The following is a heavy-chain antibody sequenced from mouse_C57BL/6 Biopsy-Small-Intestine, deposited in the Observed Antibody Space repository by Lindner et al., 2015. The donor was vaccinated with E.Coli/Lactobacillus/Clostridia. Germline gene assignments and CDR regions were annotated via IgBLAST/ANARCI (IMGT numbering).Heavy chain of an antibody. J-gene: IGHJ4*01. Sequence: SVKVSCKASGYTFTDYFIHWVRQAPGQGLEWLGWINPHSGGTKYALTFQGRVTLTRDTSTGTAYMELTSLRSDDTAVYFCARARGFRLQGWLDPWGQGTQVTVSS. CDR2: INPHSGGT. V-gene: IGHV1-84*02. CDR1: GYTFTDYF. CDR3: ARARGFRLQGWLDP. D-gene: IGHD3-3*01.